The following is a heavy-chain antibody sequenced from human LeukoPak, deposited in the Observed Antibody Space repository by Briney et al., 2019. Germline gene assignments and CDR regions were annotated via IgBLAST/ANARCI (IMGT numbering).Heavy chain of an antibody. V-gene: IGHV4-59*01. CDR2: IYYSGST. CDR3: AREPLRYFDWLLPAFGAFDI. D-gene: IGHD3-9*01. Sequence: PSETLSLTCTVSGGSISSYYWSWIRQPPGKGLEWFGYIYYSGSTNYNPSLKSRVTISVDTSKNQFSLKLSSVTAADTAVYYCAREPLRYFDWLLPAFGAFDIWGQGTMVTVSS. J-gene: IGHJ3*02. CDR1: GGSISSYY.